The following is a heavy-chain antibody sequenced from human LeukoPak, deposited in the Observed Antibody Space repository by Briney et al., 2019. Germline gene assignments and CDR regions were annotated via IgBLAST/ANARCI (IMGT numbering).Heavy chain of an antibody. CDR2: ISYSGST. Sequence: SETLSLTCTVSGGSISNYYWSWIRQTPGKGLEWIGYISYSGSTNYNPSLKGRVTISVDTSKNHFSLKLSSVTAADTAVYYCAREYFSANYFFYYMDVWGTGTTVTVSS. J-gene: IGHJ6*03. CDR1: GGSISNYY. CDR3: AREYFSANYFFYYMDV. D-gene: IGHD3-3*01. V-gene: IGHV4-59*01.